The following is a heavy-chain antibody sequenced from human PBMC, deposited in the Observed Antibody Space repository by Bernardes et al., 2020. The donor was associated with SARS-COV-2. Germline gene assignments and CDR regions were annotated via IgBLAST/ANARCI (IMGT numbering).Heavy chain of an antibody. CDR3: AKLRGVTGTTTKFDY. V-gene: IGHV3-23*01. Sequence: WGSLRLSCAASGFTFSSYAMSWVRQAPGKGLEWVSGISGSGASTYFADSVKGRFTISRDNSKNTMYLQMNSLRTEDTALYYCAKLRGVTGTTTKFDYWGQGTLVTVSS. J-gene: IGHJ4*02. CDR1: GFTFSSYA. CDR2: ISGSGAST. D-gene: IGHD1-7*01.